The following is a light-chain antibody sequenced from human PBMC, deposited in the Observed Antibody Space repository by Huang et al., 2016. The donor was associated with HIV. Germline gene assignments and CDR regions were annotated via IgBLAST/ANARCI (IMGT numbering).Light chain of an antibody. V-gene: IGKV3-11*01. CDR1: QIVSSY. CDR3: QQRSNWPPA. CDR2: DAY. J-gene: IGKJ5*01. Sequence: EIVLTQSPATLSLSPGERATLSCRASQIVSSYLAWYQQKPGQAPRLLIYDAYKRATGIPARFSGSGSGTDFTLTISSLEPEDFAVYYCQQRSNWPPAFGQGTRLEIK.